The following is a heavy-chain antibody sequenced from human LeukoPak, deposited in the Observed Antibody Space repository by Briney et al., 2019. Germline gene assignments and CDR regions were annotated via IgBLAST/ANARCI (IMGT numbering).Heavy chain of an antibody. D-gene: IGHD4-11*01. V-gene: IGHV1-69*13. CDR1: RGTFSSYA. Sequence: SVKVSCKASRGTFSSYAICWVRQAPGQGLEWMGGIIPIFGTANYAQKFQGRVTITADESTSTAYMELSSLRSEDTAVYYCAREQASVTTPDYWGQGTLVTVSS. CDR3: AREQASVTTPDY. CDR2: IIPIFGTA. J-gene: IGHJ4*02.